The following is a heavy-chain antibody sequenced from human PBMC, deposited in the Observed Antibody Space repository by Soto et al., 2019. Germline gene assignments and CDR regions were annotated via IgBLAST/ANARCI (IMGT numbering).Heavy chain of an antibody. CDR2: FDPEDGET. CDR1: GYTLTELS. J-gene: IGHJ4*02. V-gene: IGHV1-24*01. Sequence: ASVKVSCKVSGYTLTELSMHWVRQAPGKGLEWMGGFDPEDGETIYAQKFQGRVTVTRDTSTSTVYMDLSSLRYEDTAVYYCVRDKYSSTLSPTYWGQGTLVTVSS. CDR3: VRDKYSSTLSPTY. D-gene: IGHD6-13*01.